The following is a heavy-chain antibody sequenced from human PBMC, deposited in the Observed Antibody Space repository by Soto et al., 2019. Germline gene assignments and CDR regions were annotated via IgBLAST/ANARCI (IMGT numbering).Heavy chain of an antibody. CDR2: IFFSGRT. V-gene: IGHV4-39*01. J-gene: IGHJ6*03. CDR3: VRSLMDV. CDR1: GGSIRESGLY. Sequence: SETLSLTCTVSGGSIRESGLYWGWIRQSPGKGLEWIGSIFFSGRTHYNPSLKSRVSISMDASKNQFSLNVISVTAADTGVYYCVRSLMDVWGKGTTVTVS.